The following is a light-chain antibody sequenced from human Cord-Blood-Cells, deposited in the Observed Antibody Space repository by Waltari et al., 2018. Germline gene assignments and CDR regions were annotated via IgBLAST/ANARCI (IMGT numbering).Light chain of an antibody. J-gene: IGKJ5*01. CDR1: QSISSY. Sequence: DIQLTQSPSSLSASVVDRVTITCRESQSISSYLNWYQQKPGKAPKLLIYAASSLQSGVPSRFSGSGSGTDGTHTFSSLQPEDFATYDCQQNYSTPVTFGQGTRLEMK. CDR2: AAS. V-gene: IGKV1-39*01. CDR3: QQNYSTPVT.